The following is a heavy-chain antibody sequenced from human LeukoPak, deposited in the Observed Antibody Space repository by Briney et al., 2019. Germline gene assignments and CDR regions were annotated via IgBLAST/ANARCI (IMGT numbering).Heavy chain of an antibody. CDR1: GFTFSDYY. CDR2: IKQDGSEE. D-gene: IGHD2-2*02. Sequence: GGFLRLSCAASGFTFSDYYMSWIRQAPGKGLEWVANIKQDGSEEYYVDSVKGRFTISRDNAKNSLYLQMNSLRAEDTAVYYCARDYAVVPAAIRSDAFDIWGQGTMVTVSS. CDR3: ARDYAVVPAAIRSDAFDI. V-gene: IGHV3-7*01. J-gene: IGHJ3*02.